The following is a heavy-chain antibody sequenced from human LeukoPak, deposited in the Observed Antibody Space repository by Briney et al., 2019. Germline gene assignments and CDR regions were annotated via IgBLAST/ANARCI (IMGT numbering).Heavy chain of an antibody. CDR3: AKEGVGGWYGVDY. J-gene: IGHJ4*02. V-gene: IGHV3-30*18. CDR2: ILYDGSNK. CDR1: GFTFSSYA. D-gene: IGHD6-19*01. Sequence: GGSLRLSCAASGFTFSSYAMHWVRQAPGKGLEWVALILYDGSNKYYADSVKGRFTISRDNSKNTLYLQMNSLRAEDTAVYYCAKEGVGGWYGVDYWGQGTLVIASS.